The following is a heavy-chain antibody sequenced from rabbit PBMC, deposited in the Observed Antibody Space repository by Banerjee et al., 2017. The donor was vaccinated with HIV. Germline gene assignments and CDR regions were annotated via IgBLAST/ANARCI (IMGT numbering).Heavy chain of an antibody. Sequence: QEQLEESGGDLVKPEGSLTLTCTASGFSFSNYWMCWVRQAPGKGLEWIACIYAGSSGGPYYATWAKSRFTISKTSSTTVTLQMTSLTVADTATYFCARWSRSSTGFFDLWGPGTLVTVS. CDR2: IYAGSSGGP. D-gene: IGHD1-1*01. V-gene: IGHV1S45*01. J-gene: IGHJ4*01. CDR1: GFSFSNYW. CDR3: ARWSRSSTGFFDL.